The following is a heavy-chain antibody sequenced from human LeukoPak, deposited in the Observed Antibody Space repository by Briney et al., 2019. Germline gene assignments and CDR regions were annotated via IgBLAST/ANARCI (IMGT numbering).Heavy chain of an antibody. D-gene: IGHD1-26*01. CDR1: GFTFSSYW. V-gene: IGHV3-7*01. CDR3: ARTPRFCVSCLFFDY. J-gene: IGHJ4*02. CDR2: IKQDGSEK. Sequence: TGGSLRLSCAASGFTFSSYWMSWVRQAPGKGLEWVANIKQDGSEKYYVDCVKGRFTISRDNSNNSLYLQMNSLRPEVTAVYYCARTPRFCVSCLFFDYCGQGTLVTVSS.